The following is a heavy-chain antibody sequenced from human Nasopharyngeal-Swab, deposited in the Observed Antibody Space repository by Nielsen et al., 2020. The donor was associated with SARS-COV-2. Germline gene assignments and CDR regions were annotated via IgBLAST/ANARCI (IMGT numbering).Heavy chain of an antibody. CDR2: IYYSGST. CDR1: GGSFSGYY. Sequence: SETLSLTCAVYGGSFSGYYWSWIRQPPGKGLEWIGYIYYSGSTNYNPSLKSRVTISVDTSKNQFSLKLSSVTAADTAVYYCARQGGSSGWSGVAFDIWGQGTMVTVSS. CDR3: ARQGGSSGWSGVAFDI. J-gene: IGHJ3*02. V-gene: IGHV4-59*08. D-gene: IGHD6-19*01.